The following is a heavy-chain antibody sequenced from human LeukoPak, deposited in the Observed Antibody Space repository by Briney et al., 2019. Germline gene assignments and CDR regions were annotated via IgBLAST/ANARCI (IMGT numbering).Heavy chain of an antibody. CDR3: ARGGSGAYDWNY. CDR2: VYYSGST. CDR1: VGSISSYY. V-gene: IGHV4-59*01. J-gene: IGHJ4*02. Sequence: PSETLSLTCTVSVGSISSYYWNWIRQPPGRGLEWIGNVYYSGSTSYNPSLKSRVTISLDTSKNQFSLKLRSVTAADTAVYYCARGGSGAYDWNYWGQGTLVTVSS. D-gene: IGHD2-15*01.